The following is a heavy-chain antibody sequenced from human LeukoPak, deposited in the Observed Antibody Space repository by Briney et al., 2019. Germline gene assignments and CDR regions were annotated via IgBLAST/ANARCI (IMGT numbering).Heavy chain of an antibody. CDR2: IIPIFGTA. CDR3: ARVFSFGEPPGYYYMDV. V-gene: IGHV1-69*05. D-gene: IGHD3-10*01. CDR1: GGTFSSYA. Sequence: SVRVSCKASGGTFSSYAISWVRQAPGQGLEWMGGIIPIFGTANYAQKFQGRVTITTDESTSTAYMELSSLRSEDTAVYYCARVFSFGEPPGYYYMDVWGKGTTVTVSS. J-gene: IGHJ6*03.